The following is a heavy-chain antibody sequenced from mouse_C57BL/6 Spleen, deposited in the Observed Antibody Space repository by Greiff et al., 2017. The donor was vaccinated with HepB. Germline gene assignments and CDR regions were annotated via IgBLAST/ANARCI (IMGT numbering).Heavy chain of an antibody. J-gene: IGHJ3*01. V-gene: IGHV1-42*01. CDR3: ARGGTGTFAY. D-gene: IGHD4-1*01. CDR2: INPSTGGT. CDR1: GYSFTGYY. Sequence: EVKLVESGPELVKPGASVKISCKASGYSFTGYYMNWVKQSPEKSLEWIGEINPSTGGTTYNQKFKAKATLTVDKSSSTAYMQLKSLTSEDSAVYYCARGGTGTFAYWGQGTLVTVSA.